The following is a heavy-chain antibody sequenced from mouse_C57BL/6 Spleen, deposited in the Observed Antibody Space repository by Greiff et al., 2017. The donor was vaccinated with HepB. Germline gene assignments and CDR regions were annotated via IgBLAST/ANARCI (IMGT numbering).Heavy chain of an antibody. CDR1: GYTFTSYW. CDR2: IDPSDSET. J-gene: IGHJ3*01. V-gene: IGHV1-52*01. Sequence: QVQLQQPGAELVRPGSSVKLSCKASGYTFTSYWMQWVKQRPIQGLEWIGNIDPSDSETHYNQKFKDKATLTVDKSSSTAYMQLSSLTSEDSAVYYGARDYSSFTRAWFAYWGQGTLVTVSA. CDR3: ARDYSSFTRAWFAY. D-gene: IGHD2-12*01.